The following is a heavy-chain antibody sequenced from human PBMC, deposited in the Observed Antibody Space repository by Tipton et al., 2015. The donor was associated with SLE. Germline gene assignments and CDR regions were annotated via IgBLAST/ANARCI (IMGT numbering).Heavy chain of an antibody. CDR2: ISGSGGST. CDR3: ARGEYYVNDAFDI. V-gene: IGHV3-23*01. D-gene: IGHD3-10*02. CDR1: GFTFSSYA. J-gene: IGHJ3*02. Sequence: GSLRLSCAASGFTFSSYAMSWVRQAPGKGLEWVSGISGSGGSTFYADSVKGRFTISRDNSKNTLYLQMNSLRAEDTAVYYCARGEYYVNDAFDIWGQGTMVTVSS.